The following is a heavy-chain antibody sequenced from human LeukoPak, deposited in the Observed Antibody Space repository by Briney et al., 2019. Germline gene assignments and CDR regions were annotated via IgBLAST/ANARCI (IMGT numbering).Heavy chain of an antibody. CDR1: GFTVSRNY. Sequence: GGSLRLSCAASGFTVSRNYMSWVRQAPGKGLEWVSAISGSGGSTYYADSVKGRFTISRDNSKNTLYLQMNSLRAEDTAVYYCARYSRSWYVPIFDYWGQGTLVTVSS. CDR2: ISGSGGST. CDR3: ARYSRSWYVPIFDY. D-gene: IGHD6-13*01. J-gene: IGHJ4*02. V-gene: IGHV3-23*01.